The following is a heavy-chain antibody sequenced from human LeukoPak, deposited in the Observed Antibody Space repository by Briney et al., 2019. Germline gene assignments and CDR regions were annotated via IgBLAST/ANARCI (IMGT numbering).Heavy chain of an antibody. CDR1: GFTFSSYA. CDR3: VKESRVVRGVIMDAFDM. V-gene: IGHV3-64D*06. Sequence: GGSLRLSCSASGFTFSSYAMHWVRQAPGKGLEYVSGISINGGSTDYADSVKGRFTISRDNSKNTVYLQMSSLRAEDTAVYYCVKESRVVRGVIMDAFDMWGQGTMVTVSP. CDR2: ISINGGST. D-gene: IGHD3-10*01. J-gene: IGHJ3*02.